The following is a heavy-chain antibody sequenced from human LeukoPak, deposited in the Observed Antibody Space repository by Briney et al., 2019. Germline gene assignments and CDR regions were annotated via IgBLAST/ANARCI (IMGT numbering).Heavy chain of an antibody. CDR2: ISWNSGSI. Sequence: PGGSLRLSCAASGFTFDDYAMHWVRQAPGKGLEWVSGISWNSGSIGYEDSVKGRFTISKDNAKKSLYLQMNSLRAEDTALYYCAKDSTAMGPSAGFDPWGQGTLVTVSS. D-gene: IGHD5-18*01. CDR1: GFTFDDYA. CDR3: AKDSTAMGPSAGFDP. J-gene: IGHJ5*02. V-gene: IGHV3-9*01.